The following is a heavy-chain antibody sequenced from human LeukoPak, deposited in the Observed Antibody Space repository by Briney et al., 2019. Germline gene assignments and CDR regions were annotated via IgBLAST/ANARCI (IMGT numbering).Heavy chain of an antibody. CDR3: ARLNYDFWSRFDP. CDR2: ISSSSSYI. D-gene: IGHD3-3*01. Sequence: GGSLRLSCAASGFTFSSYSMNWVRQAPGKGLEWVSSISSSSSYIYYADSVKGRFTISRDNAKNSLYLQMNSLRAEDTAVYYCARLNYDFWSRFDPWGQGTLVTVSS. V-gene: IGHV3-21*01. J-gene: IGHJ5*02. CDR1: GFTFSSYS.